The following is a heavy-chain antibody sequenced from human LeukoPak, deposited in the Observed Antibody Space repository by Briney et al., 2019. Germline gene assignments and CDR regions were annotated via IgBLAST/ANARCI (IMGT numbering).Heavy chain of an antibody. CDR3: ARSDGAITMIPN. D-gene: IGHD3-22*01. Sequence: ASVKVSCKPSGYTFTSSYMHWVRQAHGQGLEWMGIINPSGGDTSYAQKFQGRVTTTRDPSTSTVYMEVVSLRPEDTAVYYCARSDGAITMIPNWGQGTLVTVSS. CDR2: INPSGGDT. CDR1: GYTFTSSY. J-gene: IGHJ4*02. V-gene: IGHV1-46*01.